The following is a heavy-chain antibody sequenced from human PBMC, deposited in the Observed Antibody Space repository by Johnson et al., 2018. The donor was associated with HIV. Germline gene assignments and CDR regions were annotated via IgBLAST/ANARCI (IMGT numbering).Heavy chain of an antibody. CDR1: GFTVDSYY. Sequence: VQLVESVGGLIQPGGSLRLSCAVSGFTVDSYYMNWVRQAPGKGLEWVSVIYASGTTNYADSVKGRFTISRDNSKNTLYLQINSLRADDTAVYYCARDPSRSPGAFDIWGQGTMVTVSS. V-gene: IGHV3-53*01. CDR2: IYASGTT. J-gene: IGHJ3*02. CDR3: ARDPSRSPGAFDI.